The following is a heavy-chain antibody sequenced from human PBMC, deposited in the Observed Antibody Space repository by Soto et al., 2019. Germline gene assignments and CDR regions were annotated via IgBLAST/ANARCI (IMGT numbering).Heavy chain of an antibody. V-gene: IGHV1-69*05. CDR3: AREAMIDHKIDY. Sequence: GASVKVSCKASGGTFSSYAISWVRQAPGQGLEWMGGIIPIFGTANYAQKFQGRVTITTDKSTSTAYMELRSLRSEDTAVYYCAREAMIDHKIDYWGQGTLVTVSS. CDR1: GGTFSSYA. D-gene: IGHD3-22*01. CDR2: IIPIFGTA. J-gene: IGHJ4*02.